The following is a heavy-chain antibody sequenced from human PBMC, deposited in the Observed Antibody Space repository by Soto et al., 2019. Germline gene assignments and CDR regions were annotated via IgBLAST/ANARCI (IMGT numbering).Heavy chain of an antibody. D-gene: IGHD3-22*01. V-gene: IGHV4-30-4*01. J-gene: IGHJ4*02. CDR3: AREGLNYYDGSGYPDY. Sequence: PSETLSLTCTVSGGSISSGDYYWSWIRQPPGKGLEWIGYIYYSGSTYYNPSLKSRVTISVDTSKNQFSLKLSSVTAADTAVYYCAREGLNYYDGSGYPDYWGQGTLVTVSS. CDR1: GGSISSGDYY. CDR2: IYYSGST.